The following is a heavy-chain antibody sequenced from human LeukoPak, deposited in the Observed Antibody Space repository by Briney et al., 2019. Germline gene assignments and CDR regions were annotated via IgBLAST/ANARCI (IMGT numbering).Heavy chain of an antibody. CDR2: TYYRSKWYN. Sequence: SQTLSLTCAISGDRVSSNSAAWNWIRQSPSRGLEWLGRTYYRSKWYNDYAVSVKSRITINPDTSKNQFSLQLNSVTPEDTAVYYCARASSITIFGVVQYAFDIWGQGTMVTVSS. D-gene: IGHD3-3*01. V-gene: IGHV6-1*01. J-gene: IGHJ3*02. CDR1: GDRVSSNSAA. CDR3: ARASSITIFGVVQYAFDI.